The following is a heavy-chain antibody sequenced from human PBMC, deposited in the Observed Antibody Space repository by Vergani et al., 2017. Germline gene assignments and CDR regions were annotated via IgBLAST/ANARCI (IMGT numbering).Heavy chain of an antibody. CDR1: GFTFSDFS. CDR2: IGSSGPYI. J-gene: IGHJ6*02. V-gene: IGHV3-21*01. CDR3: ARDCTSGGCPDNYGMDV. D-gene: IGHD2-8*01. Sequence: VQLVESGGGLVKPGGSLRLSCAASGFTFSDFSMSWVRQAPGKGLEWVAFIGSSGPYINYADSVKGRFIISRDNTNNSLFLQLRSLRAEDAAVYYCARDCTSGGCPDNYGMDVWGQGATVTLSS.